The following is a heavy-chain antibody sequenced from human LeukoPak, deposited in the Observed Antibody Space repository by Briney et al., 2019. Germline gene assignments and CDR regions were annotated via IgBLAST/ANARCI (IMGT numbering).Heavy chain of an antibody. V-gene: IGHV3-23*01. J-gene: IGHJ3*02. CDR2: MSGSGVST. CDR1: GFTFSSYV. Sequence: GGSLRLSCAASGFTFSSYVMSWVRQAPGKGLEWVSSMSGSGVSTYYADSVKGRFTISRDNSENTLYLQMNSLRAEDTAVYYCAKVVIGDYVFDAFDIWGQGTMVTVSS. CDR3: AKVVIGDYVFDAFDI. D-gene: IGHD4-17*01.